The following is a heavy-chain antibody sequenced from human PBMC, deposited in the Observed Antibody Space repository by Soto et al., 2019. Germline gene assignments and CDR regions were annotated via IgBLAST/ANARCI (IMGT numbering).Heavy chain of an antibody. D-gene: IGHD6-6*01. CDR1: GGTFSSYA. V-gene: IGHV1-69*01. CDR2: IIPILGTA. Sequence: QVQLVQSGAEVKKPGASVKVSCKASGGTFSSYAISCERQAPGHGLAWMGGIIPILGTANYAQKFQGRVTITADEDTNKVYMELSSLRSEDTAVNYCATTSRMAPRQHEHYYHCMDVWGQGTTVTVSS. CDR3: ATTSRMAPRQHEHYYHCMDV. J-gene: IGHJ6*02.